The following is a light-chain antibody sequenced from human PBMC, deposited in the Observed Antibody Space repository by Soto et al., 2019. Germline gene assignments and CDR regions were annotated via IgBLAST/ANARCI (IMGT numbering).Light chain of an antibody. CDR1: QGIGDT. Sequence: EVFMTQSPATLSVSRWEVVPLSWRANQGIGDTLAWYQHKPGQTPRLLIYDTSTRATGVPARFSGSRSGPEFTLTINSLQSEDFAIYYCQPYNNWPLTFGGGTKVDIK. CDR3: QPYNNWPLT. J-gene: IGKJ4*01. V-gene: IGKV3-15*01. CDR2: DTS.